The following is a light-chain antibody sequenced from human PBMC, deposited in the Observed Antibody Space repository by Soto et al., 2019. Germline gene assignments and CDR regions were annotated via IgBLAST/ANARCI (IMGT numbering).Light chain of an antibody. CDR1: QSVSSNY. CDR2: GAS. CDR3: QQYNGWPWT. Sequence: EIVLTQSPRTLSLSPGERATLSCRASQSVSSNYLAWYQQKPGQAPRLLIYGASSRATGIPDRFSGSGSGTEFTLTITGLQSEDFAVYYCQQYNGWPWTFGLGTKVDIK. J-gene: IGKJ1*01. V-gene: IGKV3-20*01.